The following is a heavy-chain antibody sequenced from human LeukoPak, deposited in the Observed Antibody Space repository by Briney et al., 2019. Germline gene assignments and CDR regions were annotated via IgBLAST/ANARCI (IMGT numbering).Heavy chain of an antibody. D-gene: IGHD2-15*01. V-gene: IGHV4-39*01. CDR3: ARAHACYLGCNFDY. Sequence: SETLSLTCTVSGGSISTTGYYWAWIRQPPGKGLEWIASIYYSGSTYYNSSLKSRVTISVDTSRNQFSLKLSSVTAADTAVYYCARAHACYLGCNFDYWGQGTLVTVSS. CDR1: GGSISTTGYY. CDR2: IYYSGST. J-gene: IGHJ4*02.